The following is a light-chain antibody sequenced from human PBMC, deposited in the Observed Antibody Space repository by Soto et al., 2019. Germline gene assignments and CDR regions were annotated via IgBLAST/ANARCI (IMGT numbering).Light chain of an antibody. V-gene: IGLV2-23*02. J-gene: IGLJ7*01. CDR2: EVS. Sequence: QSALTQPASVSGSPGQSITISCTGTSSDVGSYNLVSWYQQHPGKAPKLMIYEVSKRPSGVSNRFSGSKSGNTASLPISGLQAEDEADYYCCSYAGSSTHAVFGGGTQLTVL. CDR1: SSDVGSYNL. CDR3: CSYAGSSTHAV.